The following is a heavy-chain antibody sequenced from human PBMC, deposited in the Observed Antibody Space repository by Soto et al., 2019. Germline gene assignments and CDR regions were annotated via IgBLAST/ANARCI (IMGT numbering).Heavy chain of an antibody. V-gene: IGHV3-74*01. Sequence: PGGSLRLSCEVSGFSVTANYMSWVRQAPGKGLEWVSRIHSDGSSTTYADSVKGRFTISRDNAKNTLYLQMNSLRAEDTAVYYCVRGDRGAFDLWGQGTMVTVSS. CDR2: IHSDGSST. J-gene: IGHJ3*01. CDR1: GFSVTANY. CDR3: VRGDRGAFDL. D-gene: IGHD2-21*02.